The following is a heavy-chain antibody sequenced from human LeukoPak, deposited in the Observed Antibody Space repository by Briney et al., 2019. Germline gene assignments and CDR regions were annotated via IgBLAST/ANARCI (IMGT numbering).Heavy chain of an antibody. Sequence: SETLSLTCTVSGGSISSDDYNWIWIPQRPGKGLVGNMNLYESGSTYFNPSLRSSITISVDTSKNQFSLKLSSVTGADTAVYYGARVRRYCSSTSCYNFDYWGQGTLVTVSS. CDR3: ARVRRYCSSTSCYNFDY. CDR1: GGSISSDDYN. V-gene: IGHV4-30-4*08. J-gene: IGHJ4*02. CDR2: LYESGST. D-gene: IGHD2-2*02.